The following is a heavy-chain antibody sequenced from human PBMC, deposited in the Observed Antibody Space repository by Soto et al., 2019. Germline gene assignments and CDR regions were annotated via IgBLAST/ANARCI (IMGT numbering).Heavy chain of an antibody. V-gene: IGHV4-34*01. CDR3: ARGRSYYGSGSRSGYFDY. CDR2: INHSGST. CDR1: GGSFSGYY. Sequence: PSETLSLTCAVYGGSFSGYYWSWIREPPGKGLEWIGEINHSGSTNYNPSLKSRVTISVDTSKNQFSLKLSSVTAADTAVYYCARGRSYYGSGSRSGYFDYWGQGTLVTVSS. D-gene: IGHD3-10*01. J-gene: IGHJ4*02.